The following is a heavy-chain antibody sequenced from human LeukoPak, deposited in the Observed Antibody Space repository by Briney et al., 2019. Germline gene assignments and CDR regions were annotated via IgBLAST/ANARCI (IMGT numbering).Heavy chain of an antibody. V-gene: IGHV3-23*01. Sequence: GGSLRLSCAASGFTFSNYAMSWVRQAPGKGLEWVSGITARADSTYYADSVKGRFTISRDNSKNTLYLQMNSLRTEDTAVYYCAKDKISVAESIAYWGQGTLVTVSS. J-gene: IGHJ4*02. CDR1: GFTFSNYA. D-gene: IGHD6-19*01. CDR2: ITARADST. CDR3: AKDKISVAESIAY.